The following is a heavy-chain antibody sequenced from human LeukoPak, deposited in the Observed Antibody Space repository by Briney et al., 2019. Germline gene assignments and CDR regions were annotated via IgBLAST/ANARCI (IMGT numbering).Heavy chain of an antibody. V-gene: IGHV3-30*03. Sequence: GGSLRLSCAASGFTFSRFVMHWVRQAPGKGLEWVAVTSSDETRKYYGDSVKGRFTISRDNSKDTLYLQTNSLRGEDTAVYYCARDAEGVGVAGTHFWWGQGTLVTVSS. CDR3: ARDAEGVGVAGTHFW. CDR2: TSSDETRK. J-gene: IGHJ4*02. CDR1: GFTFSRFV. D-gene: IGHD6-19*01.